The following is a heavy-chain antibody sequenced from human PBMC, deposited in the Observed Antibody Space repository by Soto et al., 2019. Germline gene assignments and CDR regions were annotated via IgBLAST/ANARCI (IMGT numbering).Heavy chain of an antibody. CDR2: IIPIPGTA. D-gene: IGHD2-2*01. V-gene: IGHV1-69*01. CDR1: GGTFGSYA. Sequence: QVQLVQSGAEVKKPGSSVKVSCKASGGTFGSYAISWVRQAPGQGLEWMGGIIPIPGTANYAQKFQGRVTIAADESTSTAYMELSSLRSEDTAVYYCARSHGSSNSLEIYYYYYYGMDVWGQGTTVTVSS. J-gene: IGHJ6*02. CDR3: ARSHGSSNSLEIYYYYYYGMDV.